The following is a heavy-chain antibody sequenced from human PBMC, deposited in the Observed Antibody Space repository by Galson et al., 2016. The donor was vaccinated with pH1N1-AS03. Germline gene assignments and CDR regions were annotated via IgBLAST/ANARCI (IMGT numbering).Heavy chain of an antibody. CDR1: GFTFSSYA. J-gene: IGHJ4*02. V-gene: IGHV3-64*01. D-gene: IGHD3-3*01. CDR2: ISSDASGT. Sequence: SLRLSCAAAGFTFSSYAMHWVRQAPGKGLEYVSAISSDASGTYYANSVKGRFTISRDNSKNTVYLQMGSLRAEDMAVYYCARRRSYYDFWSGYSDYWGQGTLVTVSS. CDR3: ARRRSYYDFWSGYSDY.